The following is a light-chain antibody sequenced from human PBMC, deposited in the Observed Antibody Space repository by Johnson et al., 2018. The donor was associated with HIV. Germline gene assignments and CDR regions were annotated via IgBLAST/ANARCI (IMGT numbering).Light chain of an antibody. CDR3: GTWDSSLSAVP. Sequence: QSALTQPPSVSAAPGQKVTISCSGSSSNIGNNYVSWYQQVPGAAPKLLIYDNNKRPSGIPDRFSGSKSGTSATLGITGLQTGDEADYYCGTWDSSLSAVPFGTGTKVTVL. J-gene: IGLJ1*01. CDR1: SSNIGNNY. V-gene: IGLV1-51*01. CDR2: DNN.